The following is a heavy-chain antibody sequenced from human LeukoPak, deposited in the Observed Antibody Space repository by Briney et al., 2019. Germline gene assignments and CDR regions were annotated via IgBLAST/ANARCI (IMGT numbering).Heavy chain of an antibody. V-gene: IGHV1-69*13. CDR2: IIPIFGTA. Sequence: SVKVSCKASGYTFTGYYMHWVRQAPGQGLEWMGGIIPIFGTANYAQKFQGRVTITADESTSTAYMELSSLRSEDTAVYYCAILWLEPAANSHDPWGQGTLVTVSS. D-gene: IGHD2-2*01. CDR3: AILWLEPAANSHDP. J-gene: IGHJ5*02. CDR1: GYTFTGYY.